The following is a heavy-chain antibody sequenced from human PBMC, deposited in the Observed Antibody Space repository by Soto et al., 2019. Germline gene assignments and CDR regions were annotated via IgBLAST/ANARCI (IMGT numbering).Heavy chain of an antibody. V-gene: IGHV3-20*04. J-gene: IGHJ6*02. CDR3: ATRNYTTIPGGMDV. D-gene: IGHD2-2*02. CDR2: ISGSGDVT. CDR1: DHA. Sequence: EVQLLESGGGLAQPGGSLRLSCTATDHAMSWVRQAPGKGLEWVSAISGSGDVTHYGDSVKGRFTISRDNSKNTMYLQMDSLRVDDTAVYYCATRNYTTIPGGMDVWGQGTTVTVSS.